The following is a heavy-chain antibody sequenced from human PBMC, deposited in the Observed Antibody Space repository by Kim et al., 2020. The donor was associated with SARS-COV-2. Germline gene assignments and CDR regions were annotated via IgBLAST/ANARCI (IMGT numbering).Heavy chain of an antibody. Sequence: SETLSLTCTVSGGSISSYYWSWIRQPPGKGLEWIGYIYYSGSTNYNPSLKSRVTISVDTSKNQFSLKLSSVTAADTAVYYCARTRAAALGGGQYYYYGMDVWAEG. V-gene: IGHV4-59*13. D-gene: IGHD3-16*01. CDR2: IYYSGST. CDR1: GGSISSYY. J-gene: IGHJ6*02. CDR3: ARTRAAALGGGQYYYYGMDV.